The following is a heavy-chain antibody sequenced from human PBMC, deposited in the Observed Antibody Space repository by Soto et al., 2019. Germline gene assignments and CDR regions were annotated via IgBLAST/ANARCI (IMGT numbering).Heavy chain of an antibody. CDR2: INNDGSST. V-gene: IGHV3-74*01. D-gene: IGHD3-10*01. J-gene: IGHJ4*02. Sequence: PGGSLRLSCAASGFTFSSYCMHWVRQAPGKGLVWVSRINNDGSSTSYADSVKGRFTASRDNAKSTSTAYMELSSLRSEDTAIYYCASSYGSGYRAFDYWGQGALVTVSS. CDR1: GFTFSSYC. CDR3: ASSYGSGYRAFDY.